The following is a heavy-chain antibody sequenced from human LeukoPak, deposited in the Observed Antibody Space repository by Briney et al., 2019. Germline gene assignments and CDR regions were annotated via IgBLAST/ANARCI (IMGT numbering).Heavy chain of an antibody. V-gene: IGHV4-59*01. D-gene: IGHD3-22*01. CDR1: GGSISSYY. CDR2: IYYSGST. Sequence: PSETLSPTCTVSGGSISSYYWSWIRQPPGKGLEWIGYIYYSGSTNYNPSLKSRVTISVDTSKNQFSLKLSSVTAADTAMYYCARGWHYYDSSGYYYSGGFGFDPWGQGTLVTVSS. J-gene: IGHJ5*02. CDR3: ARGWHYYDSSGYYYSGGFGFDP.